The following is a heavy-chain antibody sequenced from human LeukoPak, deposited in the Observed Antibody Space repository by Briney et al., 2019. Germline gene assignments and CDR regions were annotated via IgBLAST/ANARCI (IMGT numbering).Heavy chain of an antibody. CDR1: RFSFITYS. J-gene: IGHJ6*04. D-gene: IGHD3-10*02. V-gene: IGHV3-48*04. CDR2: ISSSGSTT. CDR3: AELGITMIGGV. Sequence: GRSLRLSCAASRFSFITYSMNWVRQAPGKGLEWVSYISSSGSTTYYADSVKGRYPISRANAKNSLYLQMSSLRAEDTAVYYCAELGITMIGGVWGKGTTVTISS.